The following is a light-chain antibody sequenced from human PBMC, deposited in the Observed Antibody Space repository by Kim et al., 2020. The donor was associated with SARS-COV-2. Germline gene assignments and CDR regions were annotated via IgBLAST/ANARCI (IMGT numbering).Light chain of an antibody. Sequence: SWSAGERATLSCRASRSVGVFFARDLQRAGQAARLIIYDATTRATGTPDRIRGSGSGTDYTLTISRLEPEDFARYYCRQRSNWPLTFGQGTRLEIK. CDR3: RQRSNWPLT. V-gene: IGKV3-11*01. CDR2: DAT. J-gene: IGKJ5*01. CDR1: RSVGVF.